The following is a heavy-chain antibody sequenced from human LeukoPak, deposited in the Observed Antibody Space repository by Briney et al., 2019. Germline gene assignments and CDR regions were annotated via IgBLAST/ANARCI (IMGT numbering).Heavy chain of an antibody. J-gene: IGHJ6*03. D-gene: IGHD5-18*01. CDR1: GYTFTSYD. Sequence: ASVKVSCKASGYTFTSYDIHWVRQATGQGLEWMGWMNPNSGNTGYAQKFQGRVTMTRNTSISTAYMELSSLRSEDTAVYYCARGPDVDTAMVIWWPSYYYYMDVWGKGTTVTVSS. CDR3: ARGPDVDTAMVIWWPSYYYYMDV. CDR2: MNPNSGNT. V-gene: IGHV1-8*01.